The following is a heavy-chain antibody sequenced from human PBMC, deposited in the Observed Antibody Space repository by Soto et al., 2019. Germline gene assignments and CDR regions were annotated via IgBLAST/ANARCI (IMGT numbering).Heavy chain of an antibody. CDR2: ISSDGDTI. V-gene: IGHV3-9*01. Sequence: EVQLIESGGGWVQPGTSLRVSCVASGFTFHEYAIHWVRQAPGKGLEWVSGISSDGDTIAYADSVQGRFTVFRDNAKNSLYLQMNSLRAEDTTLYYCTKGGYDLIYYFGMDVWGQGTTVTVSS. D-gene: IGHD5-12*01. CDR3: TKGGYDLIYYFGMDV. CDR1: GFTFHEYA. J-gene: IGHJ6*02.